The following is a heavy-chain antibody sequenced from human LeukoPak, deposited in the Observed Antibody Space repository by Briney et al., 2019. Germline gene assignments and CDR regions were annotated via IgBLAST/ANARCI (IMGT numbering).Heavy chain of an antibody. CDR1: GFTFSSYA. V-gene: IGHV4-59*08. CDR3: ARHAGYTGGAFDI. Sequence: GSLRLSCAASGFTFSSYAMSWVRQSPGKGLEWIGYIYYTGTTNYSPSLKSRVIMSVDTSRNQVSLNLSSVTAADTALYYCARHAGYTGGAFDIWGQGTMVTVSS. CDR2: IYYTGTT. J-gene: IGHJ3*02. D-gene: IGHD5-12*01.